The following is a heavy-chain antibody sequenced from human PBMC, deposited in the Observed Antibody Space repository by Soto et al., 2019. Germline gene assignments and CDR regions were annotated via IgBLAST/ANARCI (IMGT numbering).Heavy chain of an antibody. V-gene: IGHV3-33*01. CDR3: ARGPGQTKYYYGSGSPFDI. CDR2: IWYDGSNK. D-gene: IGHD3-10*01. J-gene: IGHJ3*02. CDR1: GFTFSSYG. Sequence: GGSLRLSCAASGFTFSSYGMHWVRQAPGKGLEWVAVIWYDGSNKNYADSVKGRFTISRDDSKNTLYLQMNSLRAEDTAVYYCARGPGQTKYYYGSGSPFDIWGQGTMVPVSS.